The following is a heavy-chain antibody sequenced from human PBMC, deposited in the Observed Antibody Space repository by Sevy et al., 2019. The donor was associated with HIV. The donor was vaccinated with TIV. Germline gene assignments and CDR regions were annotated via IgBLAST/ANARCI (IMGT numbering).Heavy chain of an antibody. J-gene: IGHJ4*02. Sequence: GESLKISCKGSGYSFTSYWIGWVRQMPGKGLEWMGVIYPGDSDTRYSPSFQGLVTISADKSFSTAYLQWSSLKASYTAMYYCARASPGYYDASGPPYYFDYWGQGTLVTFSS. V-gene: IGHV5-51*01. CDR2: IYPGDSDT. D-gene: IGHD3-22*01. CDR3: ARASPGYYDASGPPYYFDY. CDR1: GYSFTSYW.